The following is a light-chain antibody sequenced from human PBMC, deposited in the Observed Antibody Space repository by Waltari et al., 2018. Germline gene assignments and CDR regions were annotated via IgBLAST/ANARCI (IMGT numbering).Light chain of an antibody. J-gene: IGLJ2*01. CDR1: SSDVGGYTY. V-gene: IGLV2-14*01. Sequence: QSALTQPASVSGSPRQSLTISCTGTSSDVGGYTYVSWYQRDPGKAPKLMIYNVPVRPSGVSNRFSGSKSGNTASLIISGLQAEGEADYFCSSYTRSSALVFGGGTELTVL. CDR2: NVP. CDR3: SSYTRSSALV.